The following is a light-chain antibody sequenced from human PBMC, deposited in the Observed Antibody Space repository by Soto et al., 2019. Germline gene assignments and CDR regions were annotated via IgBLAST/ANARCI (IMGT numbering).Light chain of an antibody. V-gene: IGLV2-8*01. CDR2: VVT. J-gene: IGLJ1*01. CDR3: SSYAGSNNLV. Sequence: QSVLAQPPSASGSPGQSVTISCTGTSNDVGGYNYVSWYQQHPGKAPKVLIYVVTKRPSGVPDRFFGSKSGNTASLTVSGLQADDEADYYCSSYAGSNNLVFGTGTKVTVL. CDR1: SNDVGGYNY.